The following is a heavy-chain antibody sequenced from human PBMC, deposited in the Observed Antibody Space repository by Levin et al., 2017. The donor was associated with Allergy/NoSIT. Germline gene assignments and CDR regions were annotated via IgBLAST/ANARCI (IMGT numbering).Heavy chain of an antibody. CDR3: ARHEGGLERSPFDY. CDR1: GYSFTSYW. CDR2: IDPSDSYT. V-gene: IGHV5-10-1*01. D-gene: IGHD1-1*01. Sequence: ASVKVSCKGSGYSFTSYWISWVRQMPGKGLEWMGRIDPSDSYTNYSPSFQGHVTISADKSISTAYLQWSSLKASDTAMYYCARHEGGLERSPFDYWGQGTLVTVSS. J-gene: IGHJ4*02.